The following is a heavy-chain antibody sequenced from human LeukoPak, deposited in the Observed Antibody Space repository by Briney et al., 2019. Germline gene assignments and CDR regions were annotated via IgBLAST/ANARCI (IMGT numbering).Heavy chain of an antibody. CDR2: MNPNSGNT. CDR1: GYTFTSYD. CDR3: ARGRYYSGGSCYRRYYFDY. V-gene: IGHV1-8*03. Sequence: ASVKVSCKASGYTFTSYDINWVRQATGQGLEWMGWMNPNSGNTGYAQKFQGRVTITRNTPISTAYMELSSLRSEDTAVYYCARGRYYSGGSCYRRYYFDYWGQGTLVTVSS. J-gene: IGHJ4*02. D-gene: IGHD2-15*01.